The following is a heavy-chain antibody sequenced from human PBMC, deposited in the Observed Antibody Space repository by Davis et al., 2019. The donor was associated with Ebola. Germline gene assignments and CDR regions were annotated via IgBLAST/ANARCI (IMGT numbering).Heavy chain of an antibody. V-gene: IGHV3-21*04. D-gene: IGHD4-17*01. CDR1: GFTFSSYS. Sequence: PGGSLRLSCAASGFTFSSYSINWVRQAPGKGLEWVSSISGSSNYIYYADSVKGRFTISRDNSKNTLYLQMNSLRAEDTAVYYCAKERETTVTMGGYYFDYWGQGTLVTVSS. CDR3: AKERETTVTMGGYYFDY. J-gene: IGHJ4*02. CDR2: ISGSSNYI.